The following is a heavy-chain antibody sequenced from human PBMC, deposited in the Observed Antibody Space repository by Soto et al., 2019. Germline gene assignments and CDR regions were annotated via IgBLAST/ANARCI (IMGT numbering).Heavy chain of an antibody. CDR3: ARLGGSSGYYFDY. CDR1: GGSISSYY. J-gene: IGHJ4*02. CDR2: IYYSGST. D-gene: IGHD6-19*01. V-gene: IGHV4-59*08. Sequence: SETLSLTCTVSGGSISSYYWSWIRQPPGKGLEWIGYIYYSGSTNYNPSLKSRVTISVDTSKNQFSLKLSSVTAADTAVYYCARLGGSSGYYFDYWGQGTLVTVSS.